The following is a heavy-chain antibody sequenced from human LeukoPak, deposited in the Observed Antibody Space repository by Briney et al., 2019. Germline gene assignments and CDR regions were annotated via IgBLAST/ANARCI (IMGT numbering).Heavy chain of an antibody. D-gene: IGHD5-18*01. CDR3: ARDRGDTAMAHPFDY. CDR2: IYYSGST. V-gene: IGHV4-59*01. CDR1: GGSITSYY. J-gene: IGHJ4*02. Sequence: PSETLSLTCTVSGGSITSYYWSWIRQPPGKGLEWIGYIYYSGSTNYNPSLKSRVTISLDTSKNQFSLKLTSVTAADTAVYYCARDRGDTAMAHPFDYWGQGTLVTVSS.